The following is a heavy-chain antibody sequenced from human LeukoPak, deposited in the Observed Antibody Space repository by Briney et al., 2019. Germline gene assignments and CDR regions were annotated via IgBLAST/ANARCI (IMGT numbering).Heavy chain of an antibody. Sequence: GGSLRLSCAASGFTFSSYGMHWVRQAPGKGLEWVAVIWYDGSNKYYADSVKGRFTISRDNSKNTLYLQMNSLRAEDTAVYYCARDHHTITEYYYGMDVWGKGTTVTVSS. V-gene: IGHV3-33*01. J-gene: IGHJ6*04. CDR1: GFTFSSYG. CDR2: IWYDGSNK. CDR3: ARDHHTITEYYYGMDV. D-gene: IGHD1-14*01.